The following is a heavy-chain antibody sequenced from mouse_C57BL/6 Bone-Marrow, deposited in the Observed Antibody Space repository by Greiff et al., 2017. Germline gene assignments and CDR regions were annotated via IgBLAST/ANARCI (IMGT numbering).Heavy chain of an antibody. V-gene: IGHV1-76*01. Sequence: QVQLKQSGAELVRPGASVKLSCKASGYTFTDYYINWVKQRPGQGLEWIARIYPGSGNTYYNEKFKGKATLTAEKSSSTAYMQLSSLTSEDSAVYFCARGGVLRLYFAYWGQGTTLTVSS. CDR3: ARGGVLRLYFAY. CDR2: IYPGSGNT. D-gene: IGHD1-2*01. J-gene: IGHJ2*01. CDR1: GYTFTDYY.